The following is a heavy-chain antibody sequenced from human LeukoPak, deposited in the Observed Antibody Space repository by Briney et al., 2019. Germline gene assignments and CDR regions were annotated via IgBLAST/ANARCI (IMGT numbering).Heavy chain of an antibody. J-gene: IGHJ4*02. V-gene: IGHV1-3*01. CDR2: INAGNGNT. CDR1: GYTFTSYA. D-gene: IGHD2-2*01. CDR3: ARSHDIVVVPAASYYFDY. Sequence: ASVKVSCKASGYTFTSYAMHWVRQAPGQRLEWMGWINAGNGNTKYSQKFQGRVTITGDTSASTAYMELSSLRSEDTAVYYCARSHDIVVVPAASYYFDYWGQGTLVTVSS.